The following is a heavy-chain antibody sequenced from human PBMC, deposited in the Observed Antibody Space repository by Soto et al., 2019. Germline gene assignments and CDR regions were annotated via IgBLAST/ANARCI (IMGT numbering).Heavy chain of an antibody. J-gene: IGHJ4*02. CDR1: GYTLTELS. Sequence: GASVKVACKVSGYTLTELSMHWVRQAPGKGLEWMGGFDPEDGETIYAQKFQGRVTMTADTSTDTAYMELRSLRSDDTAVYYCARQGYCSGCSCYSDAYFYYRGQGALVPVSS. V-gene: IGHV1-24*01. D-gene: IGHD2-15*01. CDR2: FDPEDGET. CDR3: ARQGYCSGCSCYSDAYFYY.